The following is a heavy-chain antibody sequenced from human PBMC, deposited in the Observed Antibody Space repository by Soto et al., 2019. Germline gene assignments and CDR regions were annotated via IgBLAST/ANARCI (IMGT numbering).Heavy chain of an antibody. CDR2: IIPILGIA. V-gene: IGHV1-69*02. J-gene: IGHJ3*02. D-gene: IGHD2-21*01. CDR1: GGTFSSYT. Sequence: ASVKVSCKASGGTFSSYTISWVRQAPGQGLEWMGRIIPILGIANYAQKFQGRVTITADKSTSTAYMELSSLRSEDTAVYYCASPTRFHSDAFDIWGQGTMVTVSS. CDR3: ASPTRFHSDAFDI.